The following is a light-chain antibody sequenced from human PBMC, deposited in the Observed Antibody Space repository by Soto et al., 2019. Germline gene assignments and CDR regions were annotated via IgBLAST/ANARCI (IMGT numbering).Light chain of an antibody. Sequence: QAVVTQPPSASGSPGQSVTISCTGTSSDVGGYNYVSWYQQYPGRAPKLMIYEVTKRPSGVPDRFSGSKSGNTASLTLSGLQAEDEADYYCSSYAASNNFYFVFGGGTKLTVL. V-gene: IGLV2-8*01. CDR2: EVT. CDR1: SSDVGGYNY. CDR3: SSYAASNNFYFV. J-gene: IGLJ3*02.